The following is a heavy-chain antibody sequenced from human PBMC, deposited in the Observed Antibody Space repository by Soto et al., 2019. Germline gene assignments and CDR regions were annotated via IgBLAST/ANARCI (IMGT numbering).Heavy chain of an antibody. Sequence: PSETLSLTCAVSGGSISSGGYSWSWIRQPPGKGLEWIGYIYHSGSTYYNPSLKSRVTISVDRSKNQFSLKLSSVTAADTAVYYGARGGGGGGLDYGGRGTWATASS. CDR2: IYHSGST. V-gene: IGHV4-30-2*01. J-gene: IGHJ4*02. CDR1: GGSISSGGYS. D-gene: IGHD3-16*01. CDR3: ARGGGGGGLDY.